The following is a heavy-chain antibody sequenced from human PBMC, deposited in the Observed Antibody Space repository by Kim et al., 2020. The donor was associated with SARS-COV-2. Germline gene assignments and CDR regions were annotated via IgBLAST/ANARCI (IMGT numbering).Heavy chain of an antibody. Sequence: ASVKVSYKASGYTFTSYDINWVRQATGQGLEWMGWMNPNSGNTGYAQKFQGRVTMTRNTSISTAYMELSSLRSEDTAVYYCAVWLETNYYYYGMDVWGQGTTVTVSS. CDR2: MNPNSGNT. CDR1: GYTFTSYD. J-gene: IGHJ6*02. D-gene: IGHD6-19*01. V-gene: IGHV1-8*01. CDR3: AVWLETNYYYYGMDV.